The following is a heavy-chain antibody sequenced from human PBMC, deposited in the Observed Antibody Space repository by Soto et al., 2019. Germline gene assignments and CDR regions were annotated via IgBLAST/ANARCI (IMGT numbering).Heavy chain of an antibody. V-gene: IGHV2-70*11. Sequence: SGPTLVHPTQTLTLTCDFSGCSLINSGMCVSCIRQPPGKALEWLARIDWDDDKYYSTSLKTRLTISKDTSKNQVVLTMTNMDPVDTATYYCARQGYCSSTSCPGDAFDIWGQGTMVTVSS. CDR3: ARQGYCSSTSCPGDAFDI. CDR2: IDWDDDK. D-gene: IGHD2-2*01. CDR1: GCSLINSGMC. J-gene: IGHJ3*02.